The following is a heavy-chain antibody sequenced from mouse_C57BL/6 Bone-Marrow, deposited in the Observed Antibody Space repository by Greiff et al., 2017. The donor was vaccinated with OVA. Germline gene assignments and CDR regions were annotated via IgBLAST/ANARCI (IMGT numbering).Heavy chain of an antibody. Sequence: VQLQQSGAELVKPGASVKISCKASGYAFSNYWMNWVKQRPGKGLEWIGQIYPGDGDTNYNGKFTGKATLTADKSSSTAYMQLSSLTSEDSAVYFCAREEDSSGPWFAYWGQGTLVTVSA. CDR1: GYAFSNYW. CDR2: IYPGDGDT. CDR3: AREEDSSGPWFAY. D-gene: IGHD3-2*02. V-gene: IGHV1-80*01. J-gene: IGHJ3*01.